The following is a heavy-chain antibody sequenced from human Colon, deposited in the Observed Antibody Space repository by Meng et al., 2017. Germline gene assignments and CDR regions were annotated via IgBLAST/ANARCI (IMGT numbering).Heavy chain of an antibody. Sequence: QGQLQQWGAGLLKPSETLSLTCAVYGGSFSGYDWSWIRQPPGKGLEWIGEINHSGSTNYNPSLKSRVTISVDTSKNQFSLKLSSVTAADTAVYYCASGRKYCSSTSCYGQFDYWGQGTLVTVSS. CDR1: GGSFSGYD. D-gene: IGHD2-2*01. CDR2: INHSGST. V-gene: IGHV4-34*01. J-gene: IGHJ4*02. CDR3: ASGRKYCSSTSCYGQFDY.